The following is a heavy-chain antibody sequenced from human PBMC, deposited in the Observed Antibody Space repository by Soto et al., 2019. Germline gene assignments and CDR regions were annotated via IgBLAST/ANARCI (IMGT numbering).Heavy chain of an antibody. J-gene: IGHJ3*01. Sequence: QVHLVQSGAEVKMPGSSVRVSCASSGGASSTSDIGWVRQAPGQGLEWMGGIIPVFGAANYAQKFKGRVTITADESTRTAYLEMSCLKPEDTATYYCARDPRSGWAHDAFDVWGPGTSIIVSS. CDR3: ARDPRSGWAHDAFDV. CDR2: IIPVFGAA. V-gene: IGHV1-69*01. D-gene: IGHD3-22*01. CDR1: GGASSTSD.